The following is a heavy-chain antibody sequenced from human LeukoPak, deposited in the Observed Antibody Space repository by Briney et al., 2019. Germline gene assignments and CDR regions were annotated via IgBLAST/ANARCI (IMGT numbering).Heavy chain of an antibody. CDR1: GGSITSYY. V-gene: IGHV4-59*08. Sequence: SETLSLTCTVSGGSITSYYWSWIRQPAGKELEWIGYIYYSGSTNYNPSLKSRVTVSVDTSKSQFSLRLTSVTAADTAVYYCARHADYGGYLDYWGQGTLVTVSS. J-gene: IGHJ4*02. CDR3: ARHADYGGYLDY. CDR2: IYYSGST. D-gene: IGHD4-23*01.